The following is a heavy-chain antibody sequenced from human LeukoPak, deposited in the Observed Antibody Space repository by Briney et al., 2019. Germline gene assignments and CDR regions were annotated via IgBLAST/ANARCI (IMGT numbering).Heavy chain of an antibody. J-gene: IGHJ4*02. CDR1: GFIFDDYG. V-gene: IGHV3-20*01. Sequence: GGSLRLSCAASGFIFDDYGMSWVRQAPGKGLEWVSGINWKGGSTGYADSVKGRFTISRDNSMNTLYLQMNSLRGEDTAVFHCARGPPMYSYGSSAYHYDYFDYWGQGTLVTVSS. CDR2: INWKGGST. CDR3: ARGPPMYSYGSSAYHYDYFDY. D-gene: IGHD3-22*01.